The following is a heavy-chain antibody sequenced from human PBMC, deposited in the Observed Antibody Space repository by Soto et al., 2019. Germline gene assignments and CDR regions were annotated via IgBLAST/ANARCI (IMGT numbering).Heavy chain of an antibody. CDR1: GGTFSSYA. V-gene: IGHV1-8*02. Sequence: ASVKVSCKASGGTFSSYAINWVRQATGQGLELMGWMNPNSGNTGYAQKFQGRVTMTRNTSISTAYMELSSLRSEDTAVYYCARGIVSSSWPYYYYYYGMDVWGQGTTVTVSS. D-gene: IGHD6-13*01. CDR2: MNPNSGNT. CDR3: ARGIVSSSWPYYYYYYGMDV. J-gene: IGHJ6*02.